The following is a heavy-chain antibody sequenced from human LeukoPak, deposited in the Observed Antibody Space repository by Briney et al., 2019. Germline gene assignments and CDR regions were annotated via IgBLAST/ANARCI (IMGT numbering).Heavy chain of an antibody. CDR1: GFTFSSYW. J-gene: IGHJ1*01. D-gene: IGHD3-22*01. CDR3: ARAPSEIGGYFPEYIRH. V-gene: IGHV3-74*01. Sequence: GGSLRLSCAASGFTFSSYWMHWVRQAPGKGLVWVSRIKSDGSTNYADSVKGRFTISRDNAKNTLSLQMNSLRAEDTGVYYCARAPSEIGGYFPEYIRHWGQGTLVTVSS. CDR2: IKSDGST.